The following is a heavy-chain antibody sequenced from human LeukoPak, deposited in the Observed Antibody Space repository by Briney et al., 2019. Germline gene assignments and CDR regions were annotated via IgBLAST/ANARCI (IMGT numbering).Heavy chain of an antibody. CDR3: ARGAYGDYAHAFDI. D-gene: IGHD4-17*01. Sequence: SETLSLTCTVSGGSISSGDYYWSWIRQPPGKGLEWIGYIYYSGSTYYNPSLKSRVTISADTSKNQFSLKLSSVTAADTAVYYCARGAYGDYAHAFDIWGQGTMVTVSS. V-gene: IGHV4-30-4*01. CDR2: IYYSGST. CDR1: GGSISSGDYY. J-gene: IGHJ3*02.